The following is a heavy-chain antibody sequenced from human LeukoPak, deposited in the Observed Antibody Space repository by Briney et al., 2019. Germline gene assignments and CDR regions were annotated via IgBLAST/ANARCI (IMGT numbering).Heavy chain of an antibody. CDR2: IIPIFGTA. CDR1: GGTFSSYA. CDR3: ARNYYGSGSYWDAFDI. V-gene: IGHV1-69*13. J-gene: IGHJ3*02. D-gene: IGHD3-10*01. Sequence: VASVKVSCKASGGTFSSYAISWVRQAPGQGLEWMGGIIPIFGTANYAQKFQGRVTITADESTSTAYMELSSLRSEDTAVYYCARNYYGSGSYWDAFDIWGQGTMVTVSS.